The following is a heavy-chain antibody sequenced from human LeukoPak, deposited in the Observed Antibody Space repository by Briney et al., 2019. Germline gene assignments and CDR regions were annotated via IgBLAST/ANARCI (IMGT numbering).Heavy chain of an antibody. Sequence: AGSLTLSCAASGFSFSSYYMNWVRKAPGTGLEWICYITINGDTIFYANSVKDRFTITRANAKNSLYLQMNSLRAEVTAVYYCARDGDCDSPNCYTGRWFDYWGQGTLVTFSS. CDR3: ARDGDCDSPNCYTGRWFDY. V-gene: IGHV3-48*04. CDR2: ITINGDTI. D-gene: IGHD2-2*02. CDR1: GFSFSSYY. J-gene: IGHJ4*02.